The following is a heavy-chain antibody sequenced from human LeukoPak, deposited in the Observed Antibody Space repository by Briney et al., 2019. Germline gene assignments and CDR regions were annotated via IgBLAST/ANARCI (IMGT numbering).Heavy chain of an antibody. D-gene: IGHD3-22*01. J-gene: IGHJ3*02. CDR2: ISYDGSNK. V-gene: IGHV3-30-3*01. CDR3: AKDIPITMIVVVIDAFDI. Sequence: PGGSLRLSCAASGFTFSSYAMHWVRQAPGKGLEWVAVISYDGSNKYYADSVKGRFTISRDNSKNTLFLQMNSLRADDTAIYYCAKDIPITMIVVVIDAFDIWGQGTMVTVSS. CDR1: GFTFSSYA.